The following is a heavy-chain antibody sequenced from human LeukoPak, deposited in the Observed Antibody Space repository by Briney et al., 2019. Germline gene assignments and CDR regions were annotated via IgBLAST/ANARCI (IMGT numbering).Heavy chain of an antibody. CDR2: ISWDGGST. J-gene: IGHJ4*02. CDR3: AKAGVRGVIKSPYYFDY. Sequence: PGGSLRLSCAASGFTFDDYAMHWVRQAPGKGLEWVSLISWDGGSTYYADSVKGRFTISRDNSKNSLYLQMNSLRAEDTAVYYCAKAGVRGVIKSPYYFDYWGQGTLVTVSS. D-gene: IGHD3-10*01. CDR1: GFTFDDYA. V-gene: IGHV3-43D*03.